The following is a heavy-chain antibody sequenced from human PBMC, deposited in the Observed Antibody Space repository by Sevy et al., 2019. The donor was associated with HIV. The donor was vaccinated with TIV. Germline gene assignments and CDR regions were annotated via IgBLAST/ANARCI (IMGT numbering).Heavy chain of an antibody. CDR3: ARDSSAEATTRWVENWFDP. CDR1: GYTFTSYG. V-gene: IGHV1-18*01. D-gene: IGHD5-12*01. Sequence: ASVKVSCKASGYTFTSYGISWVRQAPGQGLEWMGWISAYNGNTNYAQKLQGRVTMTTDTSTSTAYMELRSLRSDDTAVYYCARDSSAEATTRWVENWFDPWGQGTLVTVSS. J-gene: IGHJ5*02. CDR2: ISAYNGNT.